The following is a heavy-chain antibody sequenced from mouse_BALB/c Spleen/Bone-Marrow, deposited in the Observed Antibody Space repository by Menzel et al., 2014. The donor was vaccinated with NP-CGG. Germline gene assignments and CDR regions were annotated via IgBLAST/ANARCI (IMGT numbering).Heavy chain of an antibody. Sequence: EVKLEESGPDLVKPSQSLSLTCTVTGYSITSGYSWHWIRQSPGNKLEWMGYIHYSGSTNYNPSLKSRISITRDTSKNQFFLQLNSVTTEDTATYYCASTTGFAYWGQGTLVTVSA. CDR3: ASTTGFAY. CDR1: GYSITSGYS. D-gene: IGHD2-12*01. CDR2: IHYSGST. V-gene: IGHV3-1*02. J-gene: IGHJ3*01.